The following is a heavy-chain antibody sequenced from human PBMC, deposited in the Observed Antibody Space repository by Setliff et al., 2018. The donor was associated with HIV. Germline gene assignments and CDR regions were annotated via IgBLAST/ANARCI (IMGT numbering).Heavy chain of an antibody. J-gene: IGHJ4*02. CDR2: IFHSENT. V-gene: IGHV4-4*02. CDR3: ASGDNFWSGSYY. CDR1: GGSISSSNW. D-gene: IGHD3-3*01. Sequence: SETPSLTCAVSGGSISSSNWWSWVRQPPGKGLEWIGEIFHSENTNYNPSLKSRVTISVDKSKNQLSLKVTSVTAADTAVYYCASGDNFWSGSYYWGQGTLVTVSS.